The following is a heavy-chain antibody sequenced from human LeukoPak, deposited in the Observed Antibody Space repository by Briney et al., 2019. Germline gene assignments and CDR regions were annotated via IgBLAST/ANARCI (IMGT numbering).Heavy chain of an antibody. Sequence: ASVRVSCKASGYTSTGYYMHWVRQAPGQGLEWMGWINPNSGGTNYAQKFQGRVTMTRDTSISTAYMELSRLRSDDTAVYYCARERIESYVWGSYRSYIDYWGQGTLVTISS. CDR1: GYTSTGYY. CDR3: ARERIESYVWGSYRSYIDY. J-gene: IGHJ4*02. CDR2: INPNSGGT. D-gene: IGHD3-16*02. V-gene: IGHV1-2*02.